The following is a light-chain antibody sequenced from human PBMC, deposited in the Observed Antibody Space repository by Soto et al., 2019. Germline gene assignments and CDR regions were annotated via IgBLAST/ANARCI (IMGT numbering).Light chain of an antibody. CDR3: VSYADTTRVA. J-gene: IGLJ2*01. CDR2: EVN. V-gene: IGLV2-8*01. CDR1: SSDVGSYNS. Sequence: QSALTQPPSASGSPGQSVTISCTGTSSDVGSYNSVSWYQQFPGTAPKLMIYEVNKRPSGVPDRFSGSKSGNTASLTVSGLHADDEANYYCVSYADTTRVAIGGGTQLTVL.